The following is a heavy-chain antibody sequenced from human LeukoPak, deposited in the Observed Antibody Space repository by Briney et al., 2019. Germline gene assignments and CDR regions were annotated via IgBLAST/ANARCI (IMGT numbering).Heavy chain of an antibody. Sequence: ASVKVSCKASGYTFTSYYMHWVRQAPGQGLEWMGIINPSGGSTSYAQKFQGRVTMTRDTSTSTVYMELSSLRSEDTAVYYCARTRPYYGSGYYFDYWGQGTLVTVSS. D-gene: IGHD3-10*01. CDR2: INPSGGST. CDR3: ARTRPYYGSGYYFDY. V-gene: IGHV1-46*01. CDR1: GYTFTSYY. J-gene: IGHJ4*02.